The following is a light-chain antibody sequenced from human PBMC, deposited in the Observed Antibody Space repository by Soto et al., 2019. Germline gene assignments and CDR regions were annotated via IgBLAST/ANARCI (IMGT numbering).Light chain of an antibody. CDR1: QSVNIY. CDR2: DAS. CDR3: QQRSNWPWT. V-gene: IGKV3-11*01. J-gene: IGKJ1*01. Sequence: EIVLTQSPASLSLSPGERATLSCRASQSVNIYLAWYQQKPGQAPRLLIYDASNRATGIPARFSGSGSGTDFTLTISSLEPEDFAVYYCQQRSNWPWTFGQGTKVDIK.